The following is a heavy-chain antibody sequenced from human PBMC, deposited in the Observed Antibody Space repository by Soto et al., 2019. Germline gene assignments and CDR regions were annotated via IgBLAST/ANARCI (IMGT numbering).Heavy chain of an antibody. V-gene: IGHV3-48*01. Sequence: GGSLRLSCAASGFTFSSYSMNWVRQAPGKGLEWVSYISSSSSTIYYADSVKGRFTISRDNAKNSLYLQMNSLRAEDTAVYYCARDATIPAAPLSAFDIWGQGTMVTVSS. CDR3: ARDATIPAAPLSAFDI. D-gene: IGHD2-2*01. CDR1: GFTFSSYS. CDR2: ISSSSSTI. J-gene: IGHJ3*02.